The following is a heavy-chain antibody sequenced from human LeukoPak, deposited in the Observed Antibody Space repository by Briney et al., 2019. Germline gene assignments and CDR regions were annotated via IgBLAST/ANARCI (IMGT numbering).Heavy chain of an antibody. CDR3: ARGDGYYDSSVGWFDP. Sequence: ASVKVSCKVSGYTLTELSMHWVRQAPGKGLEWMGGFDPEDGETIYAQKFQGRVTMTRNTSISTAYMELSSMRSEDTAVYYCARGDGYYDSSVGWFDPWGQGTLVTVSS. D-gene: IGHD3-22*01. CDR1: GYTLTELS. CDR2: FDPEDGET. V-gene: IGHV1-24*01. J-gene: IGHJ5*02.